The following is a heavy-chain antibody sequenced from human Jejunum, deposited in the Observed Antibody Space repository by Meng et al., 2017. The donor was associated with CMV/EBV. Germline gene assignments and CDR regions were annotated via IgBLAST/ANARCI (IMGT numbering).Heavy chain of an antibody. CDR3: AREAYSVSSEIDY. V-gene: IGHV4-39*07. D-gene: IGHD1-26*01. CDR1: GGSIGSSSYF. CDR2: VFYSGST. J-gene: IGHJ4*02. Sequence: GGSIGSSSYFWGWIRQPPGKGLEWIGSVFYSGSTYYNPSLKSRVTISVDTSKNQFSLKLSSVTAADMAVYYCAREAYSVSSEIDYWGQGTLVTVSS.